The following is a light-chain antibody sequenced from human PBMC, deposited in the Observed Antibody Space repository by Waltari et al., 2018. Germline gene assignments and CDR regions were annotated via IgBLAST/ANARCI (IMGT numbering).Light chain of an antibody. V-gene: IGKV4-1*01. Sequence: DIVMTQSPDSLAVSLGERATINCRSSQNVLFSSNNKNYLAWYQQKPGQPPKLRIYWASTRESGVPDRFSGSGSGTDFTRTISSLQAEDVAIYYCQQYYTTPYTFGQGTKLEIK. CDR2: WAS. J-gene: IGKJ2*01. CDR3: QQYYTTPYT. CDR1: QNVLFSSNNKNY.